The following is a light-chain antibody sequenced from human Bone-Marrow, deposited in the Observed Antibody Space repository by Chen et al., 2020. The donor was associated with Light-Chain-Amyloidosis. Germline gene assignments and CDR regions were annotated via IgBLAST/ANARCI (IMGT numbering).Light chain of an antibody. V-gene: IGKV3-20*01. CDR1: QSVSNY. CDR2: DTS. J-gene: IGKJ1*01. Sequence: EIVLTQSPATQSLSPGERATLSCRASQSVSNYLAWYQQRPGQAPRLLIYDTSNRAPGIPARFSGSGSGTDFTLTISRLEPEDFAVYYCQQYGSSPETFGQGTKVEIK. CDR3: QQYGSSPET.